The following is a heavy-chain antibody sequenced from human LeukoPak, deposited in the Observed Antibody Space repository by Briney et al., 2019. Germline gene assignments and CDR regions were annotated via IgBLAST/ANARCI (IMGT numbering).Heavy chain of an antibody. CDR3: ARDDGLERAFDI. CDR2: IYYSGST. CDR1: GGSISSYY. D-gene: IGHD1-1*01. J-gene: IGHJ3*02. V-gene: IGHV4-59*01. Sequence: SETLSLTCTVSGGSISSYYWSWIRQPPGKGLEWIGYIYYSGSTNYNPSLKSRVTISVDTSKNRFSLKLSSVTAADTAVYYCARDDGLERAFDIWGQGTMSPSLQ.